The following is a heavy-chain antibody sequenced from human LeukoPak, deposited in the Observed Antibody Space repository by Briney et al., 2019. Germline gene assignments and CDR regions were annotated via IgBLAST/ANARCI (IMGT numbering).Heavy chain of an antibody. V-gene: IGHV1-46*01. D-gene: IGHD2-2*01. CDR2: INPSGGST. J-gene: IGHJ6*02. Sequence: ASVRVSCKASGYTFTSYYMHWVRQAPGQGLEWMGIINPSGGSTSYAQKFQGRVTMTRDTSTSTVYMELSSLRSEDTAVYYCAYNPGYCSSTSCPWDYYGMDVWGQGTTVTVSS. CDR1: GYTFTSYY. CDR3: AYNPGYCSSTSCPWDYYGMDV.